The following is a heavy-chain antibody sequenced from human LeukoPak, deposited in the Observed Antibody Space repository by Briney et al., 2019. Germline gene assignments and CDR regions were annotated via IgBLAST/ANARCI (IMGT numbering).Heavy chain of an antibody. D-gene: IGHD5-24*01. CDR2: ISYDGSNK. CDR1: GFTFSSYA. Sequence: PGGSLRLSCAASGFTFSSYAMHWVRQAPGKGLEWVAVISYDGSNKYYADSVKGRFTISRDNSKNTLYLQMNSLRAEDTAVHYCARDFGDGYNSFDYWGQGTLVTVSS. V-gene: IGHV3-30*04. CDR3: ARDFGDGYNSFDY. J-gene: IGHJ4*02.